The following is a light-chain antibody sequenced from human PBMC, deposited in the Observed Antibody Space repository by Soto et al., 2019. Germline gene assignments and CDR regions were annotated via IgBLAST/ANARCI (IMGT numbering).Light chain of an antibody. Sequence: QSALTQPASVSGSPGQSITISCTGTSGDVGGYNFVSWYQHHPGKAPKLMISEVSDRPSGVSNRFSGSKSGNTASLTISGLQAEDEADYYCSSFTAYNTVVFGGGTKLTVL. J-gene: IGLJ2*01. CDR2: EVS. CDR3: SSFTAYNTVV. V-gene: IGLV2-14*01. CDR1: SGDVGGYNF.